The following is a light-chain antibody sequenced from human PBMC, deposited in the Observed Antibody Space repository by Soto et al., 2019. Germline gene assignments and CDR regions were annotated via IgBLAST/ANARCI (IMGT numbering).Light chain of an antibody. J-gene: IGKJ3*01. Sequence: EIVLTQSPGTLSLSPGEGATLSCRASQTVTVNSLAWYQQTPGQTPRLLIYAASTRATGIPDRFNGSGSGPYFVLTIIRLEPEDFAMYDCQQYGDSPFTFGPGTKVDI. CDR2: AAS. CDR1: QTVTVNS. V-gene: IGKV3-20*01. CDR3: QQYGDSPFT.